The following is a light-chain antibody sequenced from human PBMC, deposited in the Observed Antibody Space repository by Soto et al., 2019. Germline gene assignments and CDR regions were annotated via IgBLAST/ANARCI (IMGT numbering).Light chain of an antibody. Sequence: IRMTQSPSSLSASVGDRVTITCRASQSISSYLNWYQQKPGKAPKLLIYAASSLQSGVPSRFSGSGSGTDFTLTISSLQPEDFATYYCQQSYSTPMYTFGQGTKVDIK. CDR2: AAS. J-gene: IGKJ2*01. V-gene: IGKV1-39*01. CDR1: QSISSY. CDR3: QQSYSTPMYT.